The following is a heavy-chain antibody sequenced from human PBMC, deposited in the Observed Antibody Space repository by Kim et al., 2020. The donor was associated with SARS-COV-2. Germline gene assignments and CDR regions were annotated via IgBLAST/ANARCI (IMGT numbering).Heavy chain of an antibody. Sequence: GGSLRLSCVASGFTFRDYYMSWIRQAPGKGLEWVAQISSRGSDTNYAESVKGRFTISRDNAKNSLYLQMNSLRVEDRAVYYCAREKYYVWDVWGQGTTVTVSS. CDR3: AREKYYVWDV. CDR2: ISSRGSDT. J-gene: IGHJ6*02. V-gene: IGHV3-11*06. CDR1: GFTFRDYY. D-gene: IGHD1-26*01.